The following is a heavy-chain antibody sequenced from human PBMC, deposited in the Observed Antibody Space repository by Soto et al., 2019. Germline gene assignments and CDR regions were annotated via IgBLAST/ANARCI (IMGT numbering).Heavy chain of an antibody. CDR1: GFTFSSYS. Sequence: PGGSLRLSCAASGFTFSSYSMNWVRQAPGKGLEWVSSISSSSSYIYYADSVKGRFTISRDNAKNSLYLQMNSLRAEGTAVYYCARDRYSSGSDAFDIWGQGTMVTVSS. CDR2: ISSSSSYI. D-gene: IGHD6-19*01. V-gene: IGHV3-21*01. J-gene: IGHJ3*02. CDR3: ARDRYSSGSDAFDI.